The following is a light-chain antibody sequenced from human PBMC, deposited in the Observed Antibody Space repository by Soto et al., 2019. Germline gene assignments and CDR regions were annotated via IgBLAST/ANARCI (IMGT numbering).Light chain of an antibody. CDR2: SNN. CDR3: RSWDSSLSAYV. J-gene: IGLJ1*01. CDR1: SSNIGSNY. Sequence: QSVLTQPPSASGTPGQRVTISCSGSSSNIGSNYVYWYQQLPGTAPKLLIYSNNQRPSGVPDRFSGSKSGTSASLAISGLRSEDEADYYCRSWDSSLSAYVSGTGTKVTVL. V-gene: IGLV1-47*02.